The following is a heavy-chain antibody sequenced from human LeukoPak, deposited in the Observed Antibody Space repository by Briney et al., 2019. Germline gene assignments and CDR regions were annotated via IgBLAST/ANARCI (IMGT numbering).Heavy chain of an antibody. D-gene: IGHD5/OR15-5a*01. V-gene: IGHV4-39*07. CDR3: ARESVFENYFDY. CDR1: GGSISSSSYY. J-gene: IGHJ4*02. Sequence: SETLSLTCTVSGGSISSSSYYWGWIRQPPGKGLEWIGSIYYSGSTYYNPSLKSRVTISVDTSKNQFSLKLSSVTAADTAVYYCARESVFENYFDYWGQGTLVTVSS. CDR2: IYYSGST.